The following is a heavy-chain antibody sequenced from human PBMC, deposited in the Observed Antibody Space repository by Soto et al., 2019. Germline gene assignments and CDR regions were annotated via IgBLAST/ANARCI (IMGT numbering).Heavy chain of an antibody. J-gene: IGHJ4*02. CDR2: INPSGGST. Sequence: GASVKVSCKASGYTFTSYYMHCVRQAPGQGLEWMGIINPSGGSTSYAQKFQGRVTMTRDTSTSTVYMELSSLRSEDTAVYYCARGMGYCSGGSCDDGYWGQGTLVTVSS. CDR3: ARGMGYCSGGSCDDGY. V-gene: IGHV1-46*01. CDR1: GYTFTSYY. D-gene: IGHD2-15*01.